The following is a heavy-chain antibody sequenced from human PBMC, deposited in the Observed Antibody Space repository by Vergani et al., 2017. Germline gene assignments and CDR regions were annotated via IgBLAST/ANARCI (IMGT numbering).Heavy chain of an antibody. J-gene: IGHJ4*02. D-gene: IGHD3-16*01. V-gene: IGHV4-34*02. CDR3: ASRRQRLNLGSKCNGGTFDS. CDR2: ITAIGSA. CDR1: GGSLSGYF. Sequence: QVHLQQRGAGVLKPSETLSLTCGVIGGSLSGYFWSWIRQPPGRGLEWIGEITAIGSAKYSRPATSRVTISVDTSRGEFTLTVTSVTAADTGLYFCASRRQRLNLGSKCNGGTFDSWGQGTLVTVSS.